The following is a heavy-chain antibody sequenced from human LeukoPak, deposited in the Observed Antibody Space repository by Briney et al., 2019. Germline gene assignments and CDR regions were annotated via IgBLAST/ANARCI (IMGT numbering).Heavy chain of an antibody. CDR2: IYDSANT. J-gene: IGHJ1*01. D-gene: IGHD6-6*01. CDR3: AVEYSSSSGYFQH. Sequence: SETLSLNCSVSGASISSHYWSWIRQPPGKGLEWIGYIYDSANTNYNPSLKSRVTISVDTSKNQFSLKLSSVTAADTAVYYCAVEYSSSSGYFQHWGQGTLVTVSS. CDR1: GASISSHY. V-gene: IGHV4-4*08.